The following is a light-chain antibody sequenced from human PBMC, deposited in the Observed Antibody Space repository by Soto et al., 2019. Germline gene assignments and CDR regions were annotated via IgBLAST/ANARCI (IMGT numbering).Light chain of an antibody. CDR1: SSDVGGYNY. J-gene: IGLJ2*01. CDR2: EVS. Sequence: QSVLTQPASVSGSPGQSITISCTGTSSDVGGYNYVSWYQQHPGKAPKLIIYEVSNRPSGVSNRFSGSKSGNTASLTISGLQGEDEGDYYCSSYTTTSTLVFGGGTKLTVL. CDR3: SSYTTTSTLV. V-gene: IGLV2-14*01.